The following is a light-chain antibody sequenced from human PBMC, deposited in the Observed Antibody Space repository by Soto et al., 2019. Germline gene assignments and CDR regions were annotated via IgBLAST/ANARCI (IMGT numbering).Light chain of an antibody. CDR1: QGISSY. V-gene: IGKV1-9*01. J-gene: IGKJ1*01. Sequence: IQLTQSPSSLSASVGDSVTITCRASQGISSYLTWFQQKPGKAPLLLVYSASTLQSGVPSRFSGSGSGTIFTLTIIGLQPQDFATYYCQQLHSYPWTFGQGTKVDIK. CDR3: QQLHSYPWT. CDR2: SAS.